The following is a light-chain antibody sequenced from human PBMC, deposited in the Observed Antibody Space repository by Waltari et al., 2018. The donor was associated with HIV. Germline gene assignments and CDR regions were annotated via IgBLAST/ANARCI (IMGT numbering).Light chain of an antibody. CDR2: DAS. V-gene: IGKV1-33*01. CDR3: QQYDSLLT. Sequence: DIQMTQSPSSLSASVGDRVTITCQASQDISDYLNWYQQKPGKAPKLMIYDASNLETGVPSRFSGTGSGTDFTFTISSLQPEDIATYYCQQYDSLLTFGGGTKVEIK. CDR1: QDISDY. J-gene: IGKJ4*01.